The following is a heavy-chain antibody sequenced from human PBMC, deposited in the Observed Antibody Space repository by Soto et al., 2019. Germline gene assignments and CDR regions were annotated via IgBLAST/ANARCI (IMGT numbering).Heavy chain of an antibody. D-gene: IGHD1-1*01. CDR3: TRVEVTWMDV. V-gene: IGHV3-74*01. CDR1: GFTFGSYW. Sequence: EVQLVESGGGLVQPGESLRLSCAASGFTFGSYWMHWVRQAPGKGLEWVSRITHDGTGANYADSVMGRFTISRDNAKNILYLQMNNLRPEDTAVYYCTRVEVTWMDVWGQGTTVTVAS. CDR2: ITHDGTGA. J-gene: IGHJ6*02.